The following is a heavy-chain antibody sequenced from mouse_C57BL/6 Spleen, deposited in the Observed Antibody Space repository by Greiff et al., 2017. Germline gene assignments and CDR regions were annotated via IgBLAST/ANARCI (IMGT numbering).Heavy chain of an antibody. CDR3: TRYMKGDYYGRSSTYYAMDY. CDR1: GFTFTDYY. J-gene: IGHJ4*01. V-gene: IGHV7-3*01. CDR2: IRNKANGYTT. Sequence: EVKLMESGGGLVQPGGSLSLSCAASGFTFTDYYMSWVRQPPGKALEWLGFIRNKANGYTTEYSASVKGRFTISRDNSQSILYLQMNALRAEDSATYYCTRYMKGDYYGRSSTYYAMDYWGQGTSVTVSS. D-gene: IGHD1-1*01.